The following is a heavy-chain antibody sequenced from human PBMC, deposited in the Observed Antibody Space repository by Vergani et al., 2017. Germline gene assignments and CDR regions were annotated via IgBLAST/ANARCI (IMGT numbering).Heavy chain of an antibody. CDR3: ARGFLYYDLWSCYWWFDAFDI. J-gene: IGHJ3*02. V-gene: IGHV4-34*01. Sequence: VQLVESGGGLVQPGGSLRLSCAASGFTFSSYSMNWVRQAPGKGLEWIGEINHSGSTNYNPSLKSRVTISVETSKNQFSLKLSSVTAADPAVYYCARGFLYYDLWSCYWWFDAFDIWGQGTMVTVSS. D-gene: IGHD3-3*01. CDR1: GFTFSSYS. CDR2: INHSGST.